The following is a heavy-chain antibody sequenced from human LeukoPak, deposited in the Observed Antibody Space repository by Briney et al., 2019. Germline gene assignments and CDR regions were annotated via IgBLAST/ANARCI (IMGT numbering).Heavy chain of an antibody. Sequence: SETLSLTCAVYGGSFSGYYWSWIRQPPGKGLEWIGEINHSGSTNYNPSLKSRVTISVDTSKNQFSLKLSSVTAADTAVYYCARDGSDSSSQNWFDPWGQGTLVTVSS. V-gene: IGHV4-34*01. CDR3: ARDGSDSSSQNWFDP. J-gene: IGHJ5*02. D-gene: IGHD3-10*01. CDR1: GGSFSGYY. CDR2: INHSGST.